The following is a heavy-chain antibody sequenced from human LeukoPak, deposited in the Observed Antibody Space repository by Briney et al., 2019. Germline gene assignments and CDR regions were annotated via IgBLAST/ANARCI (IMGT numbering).Heavy chain of an antibody. CDR3: ARGQYYYDSSGYYYYFDY. Sequence: GASVKVSCKASGYTFTGYYMHWVRQAPGQGLEWMGWINPNSGGTNYAQKFQGWVTMTRDTSISTAYMELSRLRSDDTAVYYCARGQYYYDSSGYYYYFDYWGQGTLVTVSS. CDR1: GYTFTGYY. CDR2: INPNSGGT. D-gene: IGHD3-22*01. V-gene: IGHV1-2*04. J-gene: IGHJ4*02.